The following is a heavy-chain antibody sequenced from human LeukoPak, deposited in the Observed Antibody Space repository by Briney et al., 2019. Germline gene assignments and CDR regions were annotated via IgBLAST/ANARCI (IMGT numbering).Heavy chain of an antibody. V-gene: IGHV1-46*01. CDR3: ASPTGGYSSNPLDY. Sequence: ASVKVSCKASGYTFTSYYMHWVRQAPGQGLEWMGLINPTGGSTGYAQKFQGRVTMTRDMSTSTDYMELSSLRSEDTAVYYCASPTGGYSSNPLDYEGQGKRAIVSS. D-gene: IGHD6-13*01. CDR2: INPTGGST. CDR1: GYTFTSYY. J-gene: IGHJ4*02.